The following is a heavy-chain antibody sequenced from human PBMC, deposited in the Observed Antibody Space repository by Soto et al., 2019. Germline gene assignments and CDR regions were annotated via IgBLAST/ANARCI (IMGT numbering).Heavy chain of an antibody. CDR3: ARYPWEDEAMDY. D-gene: IGHD1-26*01. J-gene: IGHJ4*02. CDR1: GFTFSNFG. CDR2: IWQDGKNK. V-gene: IGHV3-33*02. Sequence: QVQVVESGGGVVQPGTSLRLSCAASGFTFSNFGMHWVRQAPGKGLGWVAVIWQDGKNKYYADSAKGRFTISRDNWKNTLGLKMHSLRAEDTAVYFCARYPWEDEAMDYWGRGTQVTVSS.